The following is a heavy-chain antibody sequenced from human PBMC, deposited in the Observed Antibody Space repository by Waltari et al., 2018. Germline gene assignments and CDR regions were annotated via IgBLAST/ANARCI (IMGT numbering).Heavy chain of an antibody. Sequence: EVQLVDSGGGLVQPGWSLRLSCVGSGFPLRSYWMHWVRQAPGKGLEWVSRIKFDGSIINYADSVQGRFTISRDNAKNTLYLQMNNVRAEDTAVYYCERAGSYRFDYWGQGTLVTVSS. D-gene: IGHD3-10*01. J-gene: IGHJ4*02. CDR3: ERAGSYRFDY. CDR1: GFPLRSYW. V-gene: IGHV3-74*01. CDR2: IKFDGSII.